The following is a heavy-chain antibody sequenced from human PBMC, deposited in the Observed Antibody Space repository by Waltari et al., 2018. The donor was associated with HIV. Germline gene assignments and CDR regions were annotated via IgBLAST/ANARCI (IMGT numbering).Heavy chain of an antibody. J-gene: IGHJ5*02. V-gene: IGHV3-23*01. Sequence: EVQLLESGGGLVQPGGSLRLSCAASGFTFSSYAMSWVRQAPGKGLEWVSAISGSGGSTYYADSVKGRFTISRDKSKNTRYLQMNSLRAEDTAVYYCAKDPGIGITGGVHWFDPWGQGTLVTVSS. D-gene: IGHD1-20*01. CDR3: AKDPGIGITGGVHWFDP. CDR1: GFTFSSYA. CDR2: ISGSGGST.